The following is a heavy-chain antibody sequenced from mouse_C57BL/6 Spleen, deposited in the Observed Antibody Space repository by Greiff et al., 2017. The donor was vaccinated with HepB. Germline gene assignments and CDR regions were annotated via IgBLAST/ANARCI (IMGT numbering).Heavy chain of an antibody. CDR2: IDPSDSET. D-gene: IGHD1-1*01. CDR3: ARYGSSHAMDY. J-gene: IGHJ4*01. CDR1: GYTFTSYW. V-gene: IGHV1-52*01. Sequence: QVQLQQPGAELVRPGSSVKLSCKASGYTFTSYWMHWVKQRPIQGLEWIGNIDPSDSETHYNQKFKDKATLTVDKSSSTAYMQLSSLTSEDSAVYYCARYGSSHAMDYWGQGTSVTVSS.